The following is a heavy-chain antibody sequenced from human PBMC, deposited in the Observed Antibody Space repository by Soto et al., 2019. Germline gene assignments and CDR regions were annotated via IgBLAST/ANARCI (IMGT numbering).Heavy chain of an antibody. Sequence: PSETLSLTCAVYGGSFSGYYWSWIRQPPGKGLEWIGEINHSGSTNYNPSLKSRVTISVDTSKNQFSLKLSSVTAADTAVYYCATSEKKTKIEKSGSYPHWGQGTLVTVSS. V-gene: IGHV4-34*01. CDR1: GGSFSGYY. D-gene: IGHD1-26*01. J-gene: IGHJ4*02. CDR2: INHSGST. CDR3: ATSEKKTKIEKSGSYPH.